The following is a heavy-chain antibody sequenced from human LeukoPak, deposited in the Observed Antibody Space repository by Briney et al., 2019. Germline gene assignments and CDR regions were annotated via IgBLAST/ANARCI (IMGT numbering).Heavy chain of an antibody. Sequence: GGSLRLSCAASGFTFSSYAMSWVRQAPGKGLEWVSGINWNGGSTVYADSVKGRFTISRDNAKNSLYLQMNSLRAEDTALYYCARNKITERITIFGVAQFYYYYYYMDVWGKGTTVTVSS. D-gene: IGHD3-3*01. V-gene: IGHV3-20*04. CDR2: INWNGGST. CDR1: GFTFSSYA. J-gene: IGHJ6*03. CDR3: ARNKITERITIFGVAQFYYYYYYMDV.